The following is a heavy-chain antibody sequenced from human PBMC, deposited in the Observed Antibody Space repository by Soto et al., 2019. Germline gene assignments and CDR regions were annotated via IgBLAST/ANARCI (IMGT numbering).Heavy chain of an antibody. D-gene: IGHD3-10*01. CDR2: IYNTMTS. J-gene: IGHJ5*02. CDR3: ARGFYGSGGPDL. Sequence: QVQLQESGPRLVRPSQTLSLTCTISHGSFNSGGFYWAWIRQSPGRGLEWIGHIYNTMTSRYSLPLRSRLTMSIDTSANHFSMSLSSVTAADTAIYYCARGFYGSGGPDLWGPGALVTVSS. CDR1: HGSFNSGGFY. V-gene: IGHV4-31*03.